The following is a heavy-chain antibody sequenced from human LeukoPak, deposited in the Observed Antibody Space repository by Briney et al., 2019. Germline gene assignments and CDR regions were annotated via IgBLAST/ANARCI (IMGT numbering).Heavy chain of an antibody. CDR2: IGASGSTR. CDR1: GFTFRKHY. Sequence: GGSLRLSCAASGFTFRKHYMSWIRQAPGRGPEWAAYIGASGSTRYYRDSVNGRFTISRDNAKNSLHLQMNSLRAEDTAVYYCAKDLREWYYDPNGNYFSYGMDVWGQGTTVVVSS. J-gene: IGHJ6*02. CDR3: AKDLREWYYDPNGNYFSYGMDV. V-gene: IGHV3-11*01. D-gene: IGHD3-22*01.